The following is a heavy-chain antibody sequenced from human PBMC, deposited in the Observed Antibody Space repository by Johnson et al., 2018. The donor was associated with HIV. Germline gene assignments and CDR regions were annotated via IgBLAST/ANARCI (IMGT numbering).Heavy chain of an antibody. Sequence: VQLVESGGGVVRPGGSLRLSCAASGFTFDDYGMSWVRQAPGKGLEWVSGINWNGGSTGYADSVKGRFTISRDKAKNSLYLQMNSLRAEDTALYYCASFFSAELWTDAFDIWGQGTMVTVSS. J-gene: IGHJ3*02. CDR2: INWNGGST. CDR3: ASFFSAELWTDAFDI. D-gene: IGHD5-18*01. V-gene: IGHV3-20*04. CDR1: GFTFDDYG.